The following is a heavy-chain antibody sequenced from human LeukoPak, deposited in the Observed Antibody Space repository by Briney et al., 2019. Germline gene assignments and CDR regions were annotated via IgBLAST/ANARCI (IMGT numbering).Heavy chain of an antibody. V-gene: IGHV3-74*03. D-gene: IGHD5-18*01. Sequence: PGGSLRLSCAASGFTFRSYWMHWVRQAPGKGLVWVSRINSGGSSTTYADSVRGRFTISRDNAKNTLYLQMNSLRAEDTAMYYCVRDGYSCGGVDYYYYGMDVWGLGTTVTVSS. CDR2: INSGGSST. J-gene: IGHJ6*02. CDR3: VRDGYSCGGVDYYYYGMDV. CDR1: GFTFRSYW.